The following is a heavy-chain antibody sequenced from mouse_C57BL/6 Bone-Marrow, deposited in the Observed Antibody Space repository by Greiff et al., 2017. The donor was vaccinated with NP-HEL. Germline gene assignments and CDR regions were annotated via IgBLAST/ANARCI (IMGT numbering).Heavy chain of an antibody. Sequence: VQLKQPGAELVMPGASVKLSCKASGYTFTSYWMHWVKQRPGQGLEWIGEIDPSDSYTNYNQKFKGKSTLTVDKSSSTAYMQLSSLTSEDSAVYYCARARYYAMDYWGQGTSVTVSS. CDR1: GYTFTSYW. V-gene: IGHV1-69*01. J-gene: IGHJ4*01. CDR3: ARARYYAMDY. CDR2: IDPSDSYT.